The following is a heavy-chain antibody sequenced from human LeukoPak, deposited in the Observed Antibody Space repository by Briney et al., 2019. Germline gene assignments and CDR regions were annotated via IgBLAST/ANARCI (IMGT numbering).Heavy chain of an antibody. D-gene: IGHD3-22*01. CDR2: ISSSSSYI. V-gene: IGHV3-21*01. J-gene: IGHJ3*02. CDR3: ARDLVNPYYYDSSGYYYPSSGHAFDI. CDR1: GFTFSSYS. Sequence: PGGSLRLSCAASGFTFSSYSMNWVRQAPGKGLEWVSSISSSSSYIYYADSVKGRFTISRDNAKNSLYLQMNSLRAEDTAVYYCARDLVNPYYYDSSGYYYPSSGHAFDIWGQGTMVTVSS.